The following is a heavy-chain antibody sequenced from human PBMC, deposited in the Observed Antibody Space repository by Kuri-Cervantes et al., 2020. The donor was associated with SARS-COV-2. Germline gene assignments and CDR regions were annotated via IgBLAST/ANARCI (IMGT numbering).Heavy chain of an antibody. CDR2: IFYSGST. D-gene: IGHD3-9*01. V-gene: IGHV4-59*11. CDR3: AKEGDILTPYFDY. CDR1: GGSISSHY. J-gene: IGHJ4*02. Sequence: SETLSLTCAVSGGSISSHYWSWIRQPPGKGLEWIGNIFYSGSTNYNPSLKSRVTISIDTSKNQFSLKLSSVTAADTAVYYCAKEGDILTPYFDYWGQGTLVTVSS.